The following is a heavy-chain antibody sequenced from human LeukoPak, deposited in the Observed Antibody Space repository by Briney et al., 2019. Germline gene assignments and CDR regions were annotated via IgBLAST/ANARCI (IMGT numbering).Heavy chain of an antibody. CDR3: ATINFRPY. Sequence: GGSLRLSCEASGFSFSDYYMSWIRQPPGKGLEWIAYIRSGATTIYYAGSVKGRFTISRDDAKNSLFLQMNSLRAEDTAIYYCATINFRPYWGQGTLVTVSS. V-gene: IGHV3-11*01. CDR2: IRSGATTI. J-gene: IGHJ4*02. CDR1: GFSFSDYY. D-gene: IGHD1-1*01.